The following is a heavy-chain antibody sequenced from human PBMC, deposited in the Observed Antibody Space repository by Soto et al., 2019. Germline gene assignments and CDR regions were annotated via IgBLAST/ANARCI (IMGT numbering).Heavy chain of an antibody. D-gene: IGHD3-10*01. J-gene: IGHJ6*02. V-gene: IGHV3-73*01. CDR2: IRRKANSYAT. CDR1: GFTFSGSA. CDR3: TSSGSRITMVRGVLNYYYGMDV. Sequence: LRLSCAASGFTFSGSAMHWVRQASGKGLEWVGRIRRKANSYATAYAASVKGRFTISRDDSKNTAYLQMNSLKTEDTAVYYCTSSGSRITMVRGVLNYYYGMDVWGQGTTVTVSS.